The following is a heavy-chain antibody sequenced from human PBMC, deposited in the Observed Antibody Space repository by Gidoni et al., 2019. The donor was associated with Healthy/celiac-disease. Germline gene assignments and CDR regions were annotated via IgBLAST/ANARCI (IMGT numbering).Heavy chain of an antibody. D-gene: IGHD3-22*01. CDR1: GFTFRSYG. CDR3: ARGHYYDSSGYPFDY. V-gene: IGHV3-33*01. Sequence: QVQLVDSGGGVVMPGRSLRLSCAASGFTFRSYGMHWVRQAPGQGVEWVAVIWYDGSNKYYADSVKGRFTISRDNSKNTLYLQMNSLRAEDTAVYYCARGHYYDSSGYPFDYWGQGTLVTVSS. J-gene: IGHJ4*02. CDR2: IWYDGSNK.